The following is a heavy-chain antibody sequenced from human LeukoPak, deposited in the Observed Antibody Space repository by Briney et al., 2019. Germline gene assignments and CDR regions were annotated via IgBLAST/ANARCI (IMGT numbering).Heavy chain of an antibody. Sequence: QPGGSLRLSCAASGFPFSSSGMHWVRQAPGKGLEWVTFIHADGNSKYYADSVEGRFTVSRDTPKNTLSLQMNSLRVEDTAVYYCARSLSAREYLQHWGQGTLVTVSS. CDR2: IHADGNSK. CDR3: ARSLSAREYLQH. V-gene: IGHV3-30*02. CDR1: GFPFSSSG. D-gene: IGHD6-6*01. J-gene: IGHJ1*01.